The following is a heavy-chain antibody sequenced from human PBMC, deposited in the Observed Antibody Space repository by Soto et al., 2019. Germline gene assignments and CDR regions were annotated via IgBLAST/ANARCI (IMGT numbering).Heavy chain of an antibody. CDR3: ARDLLSDTEAWWFDP. CDR1: GYPFTSYG. V-gene: IGHV1-18*01. J-gene: IGHJ5*02. Sequence: ASVKVSCKASGYPFTSYGISWVRQAPGQGLEWMGWISAYNGNTNYAQKLQGRVTMTTDTSTSTAYMELRSLRSDDTAVYYWARDLLSDTEAWWFDPWGQGTLVTVSS. CDR2: ISAYNGNT. D-gene: IGHD5-18*01.